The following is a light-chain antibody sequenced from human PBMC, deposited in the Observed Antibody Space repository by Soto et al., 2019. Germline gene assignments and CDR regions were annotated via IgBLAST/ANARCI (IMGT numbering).Light chain of an antibody. J-gene: IGLJ2*01. CDR3: AAWDDSLNGRV. CDR1: SSNIGSNT. CDR2: SNN. V-gene: IGLV1-44*01. Sequence: VLTQPPSASGTPGQRVTISRSGSSSNIGSNTVNWYQQLPGTAPKLLIYSNNQRPSGVPDRFSGSKSGTSASLAISGLQSEDEADYYCAAWDDSLNGRVFGGGTKLTVL.